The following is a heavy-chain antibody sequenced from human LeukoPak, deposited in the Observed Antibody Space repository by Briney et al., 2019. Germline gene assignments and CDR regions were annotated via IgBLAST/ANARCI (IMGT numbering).Heavy chain of an antibody. CDR3: ARDLGSGSYYVDAFDI. V-gene: IGHV3-53*01. D-gene: IGHD1-26*01. CDR1: GFTVSSNY. J-gene: IGHJ3*02. CDR2: IYSGGST. Sequence: GGSLRLSCAASGFTVSSNYMSWVRQAPGKGLEWVSVIYSGGSTYYADSVKGRFTISRDNSKNTLYLQMNSLRAEDTAVYYCARDLGSGSYYVDAFDIWGQGTMVTVSS.